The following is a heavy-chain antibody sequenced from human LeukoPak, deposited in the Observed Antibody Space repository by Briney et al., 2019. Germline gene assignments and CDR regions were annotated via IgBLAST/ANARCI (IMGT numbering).Heavy chain of an antibody. CDR3: VSFYETN. D-gene: IGHD2-2*01. Sequence: GGSLRLSCEASGNYWMHWVRQAPGTGLVWVSHINSDGSWTGYADSVKGRFTISKDNAKNTVYLQMNNLRAEDTAVYYCVSFYETNWGRGTLVTVSS. J-gene: IGHJ4*02. CDR1: GNYW. V-gene: IGHV3-74*01. CDR2: INSDGSWT.